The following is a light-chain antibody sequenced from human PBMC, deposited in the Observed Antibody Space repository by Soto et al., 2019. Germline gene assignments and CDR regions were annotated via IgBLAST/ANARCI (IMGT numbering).Light chain of an antibody. V-gene: IGKV1-27*01. J-gene: IGKJ1*01. CDR1: LGISNY. CDR3: QRYTTVTWT. Sequence: DIQMTQSPSSLSAFVGDRVTITCRASLGISNYLAWYQQKPGKVPKLLIYGASTLQSGVPSRFAGSGSGTEFSLTITSLQPEDVATSYCQRYTTVTWTFGQGTKVEIK. CDR2: GAS.